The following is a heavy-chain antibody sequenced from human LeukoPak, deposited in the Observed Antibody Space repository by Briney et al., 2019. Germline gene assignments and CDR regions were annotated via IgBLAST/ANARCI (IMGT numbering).Heavy chain of an antibody. CDR2: ISAYNGNT. CDR1: GYTFTSYG. CDR3: ARDRGPSDSKQQLGPYYYYGMDV. J-gene: IGHJ6*02. Sequence: GASVKVSCKASGYTFTSYGISWVRQAPGQGLEWMGWISAYNGNTNYAQKLQGRVTMTTDTSTSTAYMELRSLRSEDTAVYYCARDRGPSDSKQQLGPYYYYGMDVWGQGTTVTVSS. D-gene: IGHD6-13*01. V-gene: IGHV1-18*01.